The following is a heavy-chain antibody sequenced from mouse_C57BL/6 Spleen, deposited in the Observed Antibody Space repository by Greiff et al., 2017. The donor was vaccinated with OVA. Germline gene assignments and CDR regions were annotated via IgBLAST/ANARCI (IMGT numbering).Heavy chain of an antibody. V-gene: IGHV5-9*04. CDR2: ISGGGGNT. D-gene: IGHD2-4*01. CDR1: GFTFSSYT. CDR3: ARGEYDYDGDYYAMDY. J-gene: IGHJ4*01. Sequence: VQLKESGGGLVKPGGSLKLSCAASGFTFSSYTMSWVRQTPEKRLEWVATISGGGGNTYYPDSVKGRFTISRDNAKNTLYLQMSSLRSEDTAVYYCARGEYDYDGDYYAMDYWGQGTSVTVSS.